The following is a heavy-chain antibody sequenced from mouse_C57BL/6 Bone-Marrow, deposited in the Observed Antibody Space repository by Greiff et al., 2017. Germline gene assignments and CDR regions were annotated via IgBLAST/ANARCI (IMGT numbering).Heavy chain of an antibody. CDR3: AYTVVATGNY. J-gene: IGHJ2*01. CDR1: GYAFSSSW. V-gene: IGHV1-82*01. D-gene: IGHD1-1*01. CDR2: IYPGDGDT. Sequence: QVQLQQSGPELVKPGASVKISCKASGYAFSSSWMNWVKQRPGKGLEWIGRIYPGDGDTNYNGKFKGKATLTADKSSSTAYMQLSSLTSEDSAVYFCAYTVVATGNYWGQGTTLTVSS.